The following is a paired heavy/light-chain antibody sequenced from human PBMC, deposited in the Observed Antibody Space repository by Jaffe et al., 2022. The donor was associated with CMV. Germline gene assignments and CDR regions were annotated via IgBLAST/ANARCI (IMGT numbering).Heavy chain of an antibody. V-gene: IGHV5-51*01. CDR2: IFPGDSDT. CDR3: ARRAREGDCSSSDNCYSGGLDY. J-gene: IGHJ4*02. Sequence: EVQLVQSGAEVKKPGESLKISCKVSGYSFTGHWIDWVRQMPGKGLEWMGVIFPGDSDTRYSPSFQGQVTISADKSIGTAYLQWSSLKASDTAIYYCARRAREGDCSSSDNCYSGGLDYWGQGTLVTVSS. D-gene: IGHD2-15*01. CDR1: GYSFTGHW.
Light chain of an antibody. CDR1: ALPKQY. V-gene: IGLV3-25*03. CDR2: EDS. Sequence: SYELTQPPSVSVSPGQTARITCSGDALPKQYAYWYQQKPGQAPVLVIYEDSARPSGIPERISGSTSGTTVTLTISGVQAEDEADYYCQSADSSATYRVFGGGTKLTVL. CDR3: QSADSSATYRV. J-gene: IGLJ3*02.